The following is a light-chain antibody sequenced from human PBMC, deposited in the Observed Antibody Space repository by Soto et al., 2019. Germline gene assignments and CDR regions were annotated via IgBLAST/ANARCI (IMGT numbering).Light chain of an antibody. CDR2: WAS. V-gene: IGKV4-1*01. J-gene: IGKJ5*01. CDR1: QSVLYSSYNKSY. Sequence: DIALTQSPDSLALSLGERATMNCKSIQSVLYSSYNKSYLAWYQVKPGRPPKLLFSWASTRESGVPDRFSVSGSGTDFTLTISSLQAEDVAVYYCQQYYSTLITFGQGTRLEIK. CDR3: QQYYSTLIT.